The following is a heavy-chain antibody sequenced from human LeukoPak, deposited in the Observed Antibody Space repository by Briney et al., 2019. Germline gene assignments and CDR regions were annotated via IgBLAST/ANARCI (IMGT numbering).Heavy chain of an antibody. CDR1: GFTLSSYA. CDR2: ISYDGSNK. V-gene: IGHV3-30-3*01. D-gene: IGHD4-17*01. CDR3: ARPPYGDYDGSPYYFDY. Sequence: GGSLRLSCAASGFTLSSYAMHWVRQAPGKGLEWVAVISYDGSNKYYADSVKGRFTISRDNSKNTLYLQMNSLRAEDTAVYYCARPPYGDYDGSPYYFDYWGQGTLVTVSS. J-gene: IGHJ4*02.